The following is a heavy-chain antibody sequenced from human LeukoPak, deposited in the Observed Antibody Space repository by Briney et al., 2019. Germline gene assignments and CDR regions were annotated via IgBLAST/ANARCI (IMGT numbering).Heavy chain of an antibody. D-gene: IGHD2-15*01. Sequence: SVKLSCKASGGSLSSFALNWVRQTPGQGLEWMGGIIPIFGSTNYAQKFQVRVTITADESTNTAYMELNSLRSEDTGVYYCARVMVVAGNGGYFLYWGQGTLVTVSS. CDR1: GGSLSSFA. J-gene: IGHJ1*01. CDR3: ARVMVVAGNGGYFLY. CDR2: IIPIFGST. V-gene: IGHV1-69*13.